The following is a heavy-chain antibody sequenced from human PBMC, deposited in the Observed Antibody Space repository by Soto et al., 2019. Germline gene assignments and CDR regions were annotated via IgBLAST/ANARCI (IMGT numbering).Heavy chain of an antibody. J-gene: IGHJ3*02. D-gene: IGHD3-10*01. Sequence: GGSRRLSCAASGFTFSSYVMHWVRQAPGKGLEWVAVISYDGSNKYYADSVKGRFTISRDNSKNTLYLQMNSLRAEDTAVYYCAKGGRGSGSYYNVGAFDIWGQGTMVTVSS. V-gene: IGHV3-30*18. CDR3: AKGGRGSGSYYNVGAFDI. CDR2: ISYDGSNK. CDR1: GFTFSSYV.